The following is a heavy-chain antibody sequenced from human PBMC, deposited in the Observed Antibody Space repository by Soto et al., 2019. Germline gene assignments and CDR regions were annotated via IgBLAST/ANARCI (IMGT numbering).Heavy chain of an antibody. CDR1: GGSTMISSYY. CDR3: ARVAGYCRGGSCYPYYYYGMDV. CDR2: MYYSGST. D-gene: IGHD2-15*01. V-gene: IGHV4-39*01. Sequence: ETLSLTCDVSGGSTMISSYYCAWIRQPPGKGLEWIGSMYYSGSTYYNPSLRSRVTISVDTSKNQFSLRLTSVTAADTAVYYCARVAGYCRGGSCYPYYYYGMDVGGQGTRFTFS. J-gene: IGHJ6*02.